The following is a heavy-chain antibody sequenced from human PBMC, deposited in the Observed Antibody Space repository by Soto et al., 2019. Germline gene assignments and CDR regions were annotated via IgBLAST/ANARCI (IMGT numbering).Heavy chain of an antibody. D-gene: IGHD3-16*01. V-gene: IGHV3-30-3*01. CDR2: ISYDGSNK. CDR3: ARAYEGDYFDY. Sequence: QVQLVESGGGVVQPGRSLRLSCAASGFTFSSYAMHWVRQAPGKGLDWVAVISYDGSNKYYADSVKGRFTISRENTKNTLYLQMNSLRAEDTAVYYCARAYEGDYFDYWGQGTLVTVSS. CDR1: GFTFSSYA. J-gene: IGHJ4*02.